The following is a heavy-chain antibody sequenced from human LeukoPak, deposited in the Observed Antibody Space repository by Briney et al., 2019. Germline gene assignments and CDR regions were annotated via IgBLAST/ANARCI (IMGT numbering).Heavy chain of an antibody. CDR3: AGGTECIVWCHNGMDV. CDR2: VNHSGSA. D-gene: IGHD2-21*01. Sequence: SETLSLTCDVYGGSFTGYYWSWIRQPPGKGLEWIGEVNHSGSANYNPSLKSRVTISLDTSKRQFSLKLSSVTAADTAVYYCAGGTECIVWCHNGMDVWGQGTTVTVSS. V-gene: IGHV4-34*01. J-gene: IGHJ6*02. CDR1: GGSFTGYY.